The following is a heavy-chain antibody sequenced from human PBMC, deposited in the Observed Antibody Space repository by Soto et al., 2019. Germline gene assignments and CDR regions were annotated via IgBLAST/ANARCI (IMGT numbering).Heavy chain of an antibody. J-gene: IGHJ4*02. D-gene: IGHD6-19*01. V-gene: IGHV5-51*01. CDR3: ARQSSGWYLGNYFAY. CDR2: IYPGDSDT. CDR1: GYSFTSYW. Sequence: PGESLKISCKGSGYSFTSYWIGWVRQMPGKGLEWMGIIYPGDSDTGYSPSFQGQVTISADKSISTAYLQWSSLKASDTAMYYCARQSSGWYLGNYFAYWGQGTLVTVSS.